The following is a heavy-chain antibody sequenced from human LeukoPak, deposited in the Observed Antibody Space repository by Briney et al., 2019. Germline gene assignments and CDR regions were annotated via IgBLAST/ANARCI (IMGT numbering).Heavy chain of an antibody. CDR1: GFTFTNAG. J-gene: IGHJ4*02. CDR3: ASEDVDTGDF. D-gene: IGHD5-18*01. V-gene: IGHV3-30*01. Sequence: GGSLRLSCTASGFTFTNAGIHWIRLAAGKGHDWVSFISHDGTNKYYSDSVDGRLTISRLNSQNTLYLQMTNLIPDDTATYYCASEDVDTGDFWGQGTLVTVSS. CDR2: ISHDGTNK.